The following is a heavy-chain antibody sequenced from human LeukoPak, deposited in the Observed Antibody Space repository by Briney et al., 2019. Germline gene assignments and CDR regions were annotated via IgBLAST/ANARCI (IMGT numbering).Heavy chain of an antibody. J-gene: IGHJ5*02. CDR2: ISAYNGNT. D-gene: IGHD2-2*02. Sequence: ASVKVSCKASGYTFTSYGISWVRQAPGQGLEWMGWISAYNGNTNYAQKHQDRVTMTTDTSTSTAYMELRSLRSDDTAVYYCARGVPAALRLARWFDPWGQGTLVTVSS. V-gene: IGHV1-18*01. CDR3: ARGVPAALRLARWFDP. CDR1: GYTFTSYG.